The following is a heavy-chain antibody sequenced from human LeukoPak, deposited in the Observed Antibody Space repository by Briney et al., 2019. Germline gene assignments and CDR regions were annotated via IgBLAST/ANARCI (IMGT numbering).Heavy chain of an antibody. V-gene: IGHV3-30-3*01. CDR2: ISYDGSNK. CDR1: GFTFSSYA. J-gene: IGHJ5*02. CDR3: ARSTAEENWFDP. Sequence: GGSLRLSCAASGFTFSSYAMHWVRQAPGKGLEWVAVISYDGSNKYYADSVKGRFTISRDNSKNTLHLQMNSLRAEDTAVYYCARSTAEENWFDPWGQGTLVTVSS. D-gene: IGHD2-8*02.